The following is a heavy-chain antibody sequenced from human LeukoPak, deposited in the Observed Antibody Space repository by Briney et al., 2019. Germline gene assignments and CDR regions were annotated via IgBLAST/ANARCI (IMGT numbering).Heavy chain of an antibody. J-gene: IGHJ4*02. Sequence: SVNVSCTSSVCTFTDYGISWVRHAPGQGLEWMGRIIPIFTTANYAQKFQGRVTITADTSTNTAYMELTSLRSEDTAVYYCASDGGFEYYFDYWGQGTLLTVSS. V-gene: IGHV1-69*06. D-gene: IGHD2/OR15-2a*01. CDR3: ASDGGFEYYFDY. CDR1: VCTFTDYG. CDR2: IIPIFTTA.